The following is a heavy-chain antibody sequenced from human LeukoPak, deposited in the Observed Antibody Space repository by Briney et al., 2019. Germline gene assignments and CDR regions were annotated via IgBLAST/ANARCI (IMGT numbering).Heavy chain of an antibody. CDR1: GYSFPTYW. CDR3: ARQSSSWPQDY. V-gene: IGHV5-51*01. D-gene: IGHD6-13*01. Sequence: GESLKISGKGSGYSFPTYWIAWVRKMPGKGLEWMGIIYPGDSDTRYCPSFQGQVTISADKSISTAYLQWSSLKASGTAMYYCARQSSSWPQDYWGQGTLVTVSS. J-gene: IGHJ4*02. CDR2: IYPGDSDT.